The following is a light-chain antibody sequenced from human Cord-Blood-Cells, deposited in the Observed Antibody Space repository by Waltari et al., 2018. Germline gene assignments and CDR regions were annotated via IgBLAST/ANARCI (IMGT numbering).Light chain of an antibody. Sequence: EIVLTPSPATLSLSPGERATLSCRASQSVSSHLAWYQQKPGQAPRLLIYDASNRATGIPARFSGSGSGTDFTLTISSLEPEDFAVYYCQQRSNWPPITFGQGTRLEIK. CDR1: QSVSSH. CDR2: DAS. J-gene: IGKJ5*01. CDR3: QQRSNWPPIT. V-gene: IGKV3-11*01.